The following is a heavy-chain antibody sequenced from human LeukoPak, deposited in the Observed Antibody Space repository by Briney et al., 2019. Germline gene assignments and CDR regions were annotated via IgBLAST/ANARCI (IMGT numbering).Heavy chain of an antibody. J-gene: IGHJ4*02. CDR2: ISGTDDNA. Sequence: GGSLRLSCGASGFAISSSTMSWVRQAPGKGLEWVSGISGTDDNAYYADSVEGRFTIFRDNSKDILYLYMSSLRAEDTAMYYCANHPGGSFDYWGQGTLVAVSS. CDR3: ANHPGGSFDY. D-gene: IGHD3-16*01. CDR1: GFAISSST. V-gene: IGHV3-23*01.